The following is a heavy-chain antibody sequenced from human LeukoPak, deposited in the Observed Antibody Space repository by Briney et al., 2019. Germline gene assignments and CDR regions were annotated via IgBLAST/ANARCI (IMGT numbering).Heavy chain of an antibody. CDR3: ASSSGGFHPFTH. Sequence: AGESLKVSCKASGYTFTSYYMHWVRQAPGQGLEWMGIINPSGGSTSYAQKFQGRVTMTRDTSTSTVYMELSSLRSEDTAVYYCASSSGGFHPFTHWGQGTLVTVSS. CDR1: GYTFTSYY. CDR2: INPSGGST. D-gene: IGHD3-10*01. V-gene: IGHV1-46*01. J-gene: IGHJ4*02.